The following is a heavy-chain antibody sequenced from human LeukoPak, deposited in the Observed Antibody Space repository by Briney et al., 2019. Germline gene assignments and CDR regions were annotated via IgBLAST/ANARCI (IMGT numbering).Heavy chain of an antibody. CDR1: GGSFSGYY. J-gene: IGHJ3*02. V-gene: IGHV4-59*01. CDR3: ARPMTTVTPGAFDI. D-gene: IGHD4-17*01. CDR2: IYYSGST. Sequence: SETLSLTCAVYGGSFSGYYWSWIRQPPGKGLEWIGYIYYSGSTNYNPSLKSRVTISVDTSKNQFSLKLSSVTAADTAVYYCARPMTTVTPGAFDIWGQGTMVTVSS.